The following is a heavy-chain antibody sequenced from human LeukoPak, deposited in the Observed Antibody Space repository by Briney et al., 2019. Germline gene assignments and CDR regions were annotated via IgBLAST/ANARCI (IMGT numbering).Heavy chain of an antibody. J-gene: IGHJ4*02. D-gene: IGHD1-26*01. Sequence: GGSLRLSCAASGFTFSSYGMHWVRQAPGKGLEWVAVISYDGRNKYYVDSVKGRFTISRDNSKNTLFLQMNSLRAEDTAVYYCAKGGSGSYSQYWGRGTLVTVSS. CDR3: AKGGSGSYSQY. V-gene: IGHV3-30*18. CDR1: GFTFSSYG. CDR2: ISYDGRNK.